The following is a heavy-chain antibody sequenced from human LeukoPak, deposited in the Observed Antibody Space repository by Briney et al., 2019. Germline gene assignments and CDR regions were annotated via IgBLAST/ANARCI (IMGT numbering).Heavy chain of an antibody. CDR1: GFTFRNYW. CDR3: ARLSGSSSWYGIDY. J-gene: IGHJ4*02. Sequence: GGSLRLSCAGSGFTFRNYWMHWVRQAPGKGLVWVSRINSDEISTNYADSVQGRFTISRDNAKNTVYLQMNSLRDEDTAVYYCARLSGSSSWYGIDYWGQGTLVTVSS. D-gene: IGHD6-13*01. V-gene: IGHV3-74*01. CDR2: INSDEIST.